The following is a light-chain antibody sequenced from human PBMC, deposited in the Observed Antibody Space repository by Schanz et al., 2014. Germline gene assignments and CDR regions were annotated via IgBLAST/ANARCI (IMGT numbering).Light chain of an antibody. V-gene: IGKV3D-20*02. CDR3: QQRSNWPIT. J-gene: IGKJ4*01. CDR1: QSVSSSS. CDR2: S. Sequence: EIVLTQSPATLSLSPGERATLSCRASQSVSSSSLASSRATGIPDRFSGSGSGTDFTLTISRLEPEDFAVYYCQQRSNWPITFGGGTKVEIK.